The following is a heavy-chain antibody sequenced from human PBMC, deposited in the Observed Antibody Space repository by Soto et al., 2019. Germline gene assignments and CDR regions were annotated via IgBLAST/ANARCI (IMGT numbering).Heavy chain of an antibody. J-gene: IGHJ4*02. CDR2: ISSSSSTR. Sequence: EVQLVESGGGSVQPGGSLRLSCAASGFTFSKYSMNWVRQAPGKGLEWVSYISSSSSTRFYADSVKGRFTISRDNAKNSLYLQMNGLKAEDTAVYYCATSTGDVYADGFDYWGQGTLVTGSS. D-gene: IGHD4-17*01. CDR3: ATSTGDVYADGFDY. CDR1: GFTFSKYS. V-gene: IGHV3-48*01.